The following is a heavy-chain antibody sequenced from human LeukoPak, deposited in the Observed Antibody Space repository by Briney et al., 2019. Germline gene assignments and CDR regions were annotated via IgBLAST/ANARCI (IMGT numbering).Heavy chain of an antibody. CDR2: ITSGAETI. CDR1: EFTFTTSA. V-gene: IGHV3-48*01. Sequence: TGGSLRLSCIASEFTFTTSAMDWVRQAPGKGLEWISFITSGAETISYAGSVKGQFTISRDNAKNSLYLQMNSLRVEDTAVYYCAKLRGFDYWGQGTLVTVSS. J-gene: IGHJ4*02. CDR3: AKLRGFDY. D-gene: IGHD1-7*01.